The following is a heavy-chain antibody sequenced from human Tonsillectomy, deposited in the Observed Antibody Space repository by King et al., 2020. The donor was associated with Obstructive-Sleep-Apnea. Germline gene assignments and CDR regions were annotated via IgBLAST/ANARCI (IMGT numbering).Heavy chain of an antibody. J-gene: IGHJ6*02. CDR1: GYTFTSYS. D-gene: IGHD2-2*01. Sequence: VQLVESGAEVKKPGASVKVSCKASGYTFTSYSINWVRQAPGQGLEWLGWISVYNGNRNYAQKLQGRVTITTDTSTSTAYMELRGLTSDDTAVYYCAREVCSTSCYDYYYGMDVWGQGTTVTVSS. CDR2: ISVYNGNR. CDR3: AREVCSTSCYDYYYGMDV. V-gene: IGHV1-18*04.